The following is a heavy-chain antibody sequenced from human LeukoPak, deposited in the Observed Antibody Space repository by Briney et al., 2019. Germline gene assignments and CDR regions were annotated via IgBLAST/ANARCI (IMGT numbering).Heavy chain of an antibody. D-gene: IGHD6-19*01. CDR2: INSEGRST. J-gene: IGHJ4*02. CDR3: AREIPSGCGLDY. V-gene: IGHV3-74*01. CDR1: GFPFMSYW. Sequence: GSLRLSWAAPGFPFMSYWMDGGRQAPGKGLVGVSRINSEGRSTSYADSVKGRFTISRDNAQTTLYLHMNSLRAEDTAVYYCAREIPSGCGLDYWGQGTLVTVSS.